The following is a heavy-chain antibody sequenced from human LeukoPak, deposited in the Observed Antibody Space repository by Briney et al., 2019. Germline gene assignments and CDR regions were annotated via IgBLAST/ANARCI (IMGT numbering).Heavy chain of an antibody. CDR1: GGSFSGYY. CDR2: INHSGST. CDR3: ARGQTSVVTAIPYYFDY. J-gene: IGHJ4*02. V-gene: IGHV4-34*01. D-gene: IGHD2-21*02. Sequence: SETLSLTCAVYGGSFSGYYWSWIRQPPGRGLEWIGEINHSGSTNYNPSLKSRVTISVDTSKNQFSLKLSSVTAADTAVYYCARGQTSVVTAIPYYFDYWGRGTLVTVSS.